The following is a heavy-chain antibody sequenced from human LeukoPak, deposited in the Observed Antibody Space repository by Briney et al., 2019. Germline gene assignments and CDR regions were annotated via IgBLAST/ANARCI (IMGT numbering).Heavy chain of an antibody. Sequence: SETLSLTCSVSGMSGGTINSYYWSWVRQPPGKGLEWIGEIYHSGSTNYNPSLKSRVTISVDKSKNQFSLKLSSVTAADTAVYYCARDLWQHQERNWFDPWGQGTLVTVSS. V-gene: IGHV4-4*02. CDR3: ARDLWQHQERNWFDP. CDR2: IYHSGST. CDR1: GMSGGTINSYY. J-gene: IGHJ5*02. D-gene: IGHD6-13*01.